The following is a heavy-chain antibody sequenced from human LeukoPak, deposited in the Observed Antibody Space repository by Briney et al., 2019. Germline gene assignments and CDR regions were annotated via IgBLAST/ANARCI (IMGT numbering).Heavy chain of an antibody. CDR2: TYYRSKWYY. D-gene: IGHD1-26*01. CDR1: GDSVSSNSAA. V-gene: IGHV6-1*01. J-gene: IGHJ4*02. Sequence: SQTLSLTCVISGDSVSSNSAAWNWIRQSPSRGLEWLGRTYYRSKWYYHYAVSMKSRITVNPDTSKNQFSLQLNSVTPEDTAVYYCARTRDLGPDYWGQGTLVTVSS. CDR3: ARTRDLGPDY.